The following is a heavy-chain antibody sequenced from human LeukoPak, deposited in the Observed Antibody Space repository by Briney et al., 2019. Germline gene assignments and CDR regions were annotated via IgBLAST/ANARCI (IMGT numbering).Heavy chain of an antibody. V-gene: IGHV3-53*01. Sequence: GGSLRLSCAASGFTVSSNYMSWVRQAPGKGLEWVSVIYSGGSTYYADSVKGRFTISRDNSKNTLYLQMNSLRAEDTAVYYCARDRAVAGNYFDYWGQGTLVTVSS. CDR1: GFTVSSNY. CDR2: IYSGGST. D-gene: IGHD6-19*01. J-gene: IGHJ4*02. CDR3: ARDRAVAGNYFDY.